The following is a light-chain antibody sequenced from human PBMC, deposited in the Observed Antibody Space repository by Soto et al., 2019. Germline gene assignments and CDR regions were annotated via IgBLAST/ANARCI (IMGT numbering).Light chain of an antibody. CDR1: QSVNIN. CDR2: GAS. CDR3: QQYDDRPPWT. Sequence: RGLTQAPATLSVAPGERATLSCRASQSVNINLAWYQQKPGQAPRLFIYGASTRAIGIPARFSGSGSGTQFTLTISSLQSEDFAVYYCQQYDDRPPWTFGQGTKVDI. V-gene: IGKV3-15*01. J-gene: IGKJ1*01.